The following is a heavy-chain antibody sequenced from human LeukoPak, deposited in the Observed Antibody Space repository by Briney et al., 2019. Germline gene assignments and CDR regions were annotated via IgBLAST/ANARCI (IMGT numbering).Heavy chain of an antibody. D-gene: IGHD2-21*02. CDR1: GYTFTSYY. Sequence: ASVKVSCKASGYTFTSYYMHWVRQAPGQGLEWMGIINPSGGSTSYAQKFQGRVTMTRDTSTSTVYMELSSLRSEDTAVYYCARAPDCGGDCYSPPYYYYYGMDVWGQGTTVTVSS. J-gene: IGHJ6*02. CDR3: ARAPDCGGDCYSPPYYYYYGMDV. V-gene: IGHV1-46*01. CDR2: INPSGGST.